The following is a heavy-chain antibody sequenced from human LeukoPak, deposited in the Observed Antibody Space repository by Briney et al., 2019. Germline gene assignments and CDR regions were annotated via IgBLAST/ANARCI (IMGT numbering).Heavy chain of an antibody. D-gene: IGHD2/OR15-2a*01. V-gene: IGHV3-21*01. CDR2: ISSGSSYI. CDR1: RFTFSNHY. Sequence: GGSLKLSCVASRFTFSNHYMSWVRQAPGKGLEWVSSISSGSSYIYYADSVKGRFTISRDNAKNSLYLQMNSLRAEDTAVYYCARDSIYDSTAWGYFQHWGQGTLVTVSS. J-gene: IGHJ1*01. CDR3: ARDSIYDSTAWGYFQH.